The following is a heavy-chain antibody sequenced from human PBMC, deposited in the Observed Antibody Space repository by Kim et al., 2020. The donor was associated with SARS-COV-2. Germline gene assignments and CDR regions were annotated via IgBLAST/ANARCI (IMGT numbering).Heavy chain of an antibody. CDR2: IYISGGT. V-gene: IGHV4-4*07. D-gene: IGHD3-22*01. Sequence: SETLSLTCSVFGGSFSPYYWTWIRQSAGKELEWLGRIYISGGTNYNPSLKGRITMSIDTSKNQFSLNLGSVTAADTAIYYCVNGSNSADYIFDFWCQG. CDR3: VNGSNSADYIFDF. J-gene: IGHJ4*02. CDR1: GGSFSPYY.